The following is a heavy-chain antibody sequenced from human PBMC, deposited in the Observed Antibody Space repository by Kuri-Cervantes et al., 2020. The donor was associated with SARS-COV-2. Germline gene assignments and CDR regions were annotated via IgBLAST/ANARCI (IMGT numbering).Heavy chain of an antibody. V-gene: IGHV3-15*01. Sequence: GESLKISCAASGFTFSSYSMNWVRQAPGKGLEWVGRIKSKTDGGTTDYAAPVKGRFTISRDDSKNTLYPQMNSLKTEDTAVYYCTTEGLKQWPAGGYFDYWGQGTLVTVSS. CDR2: IKSKTDGGTT. CDR1: GFTFSSYS. CDR3: TTEGLKQWPAGGYFDY. J-gene: IGHJ4*02. D-gene: IGHD6-19*01.